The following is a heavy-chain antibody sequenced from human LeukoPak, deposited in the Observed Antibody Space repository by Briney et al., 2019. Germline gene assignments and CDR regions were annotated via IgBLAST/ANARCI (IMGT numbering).Heavy chain of an antibody. CDR1: GGSISSYY. D-gene: IGHD1-7*01. CDR2: IYYSGST. V-gene: IGHV4-59*08. CDR3: AIRDWDYDWYFDL. J-gene: IGHJ2*01. Sequence: PSETLSLTCTVSGGSISSYYWSWIRQPPGKGLEWIGYIYYSGSTNYNPSLKSRVTISVDTSKNQFSLKLSSVTAADTAVYNCAIRDWDYDWYFDLWGRGTLVTVSS.